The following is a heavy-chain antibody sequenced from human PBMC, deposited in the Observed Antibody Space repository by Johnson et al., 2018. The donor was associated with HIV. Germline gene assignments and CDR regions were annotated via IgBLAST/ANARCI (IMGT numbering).Heavy chain of an antibody. J-gene: IGHJ3*02. V-gene: IGHV3-9*01. CDR3: ASLYAFDI. CDR2: ISWNSGSI. CDR1: GFTFDDYA. Sequence: VQLVESGGGLVQPGRSLRLSCAASGFTFDDYAMHWVRQAPGKGLEWVSGISWNSGSIGYADSVKGRFTISRDNAKNSLYLQMNSLRAEDTAVYYCASLYAFDIWGQGTMVTVSS.